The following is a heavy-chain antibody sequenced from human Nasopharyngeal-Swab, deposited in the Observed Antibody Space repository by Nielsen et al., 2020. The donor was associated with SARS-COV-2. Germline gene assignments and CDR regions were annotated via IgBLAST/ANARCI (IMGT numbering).Heavy chain of an antibody. CDR2: INPNSGGT. CDR3: ARDLGVVTFGGVIVIPGKFDP. D-gene: IGHD3-16*02. CDR1: GYTFTGYY. J-gene: IGHJ5*02. Sequence: ASVKVSCKASGYTFTGYYMHWVRQAPGQGLEWMGWINPNSGGTNYAQKFQGRVTMTRDTSISTAYMELSRLRSDDTAVYYCARDLGVVTFGGVIVIPGKFDPWGQGTLVTVSS. V-gene: IGHV1-2*02.